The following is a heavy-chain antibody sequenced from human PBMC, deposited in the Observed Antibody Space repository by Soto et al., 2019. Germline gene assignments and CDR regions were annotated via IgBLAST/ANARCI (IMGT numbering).Heavy chain of an antibody. J-gene: IGHJ4*02. CDR1: GYTFTDYG. D-gene: IGHD2-2*01. CDR3: AREWCSNTGCAGVDY. Sequence: QVQLVQSGAEIKKPGASVKVSCKASGYTFTDYGISWVRPAPGQGFDWMGWITAYNSNTKYAQKFQGRVTMNTDTSTSTVYMDLRSLTSDDTAVYYCAREWCSNTGCAGVDYWGQGTLVTVSS. CDR2: ITAYNSNT. V-gene: IGHV1-18*01.